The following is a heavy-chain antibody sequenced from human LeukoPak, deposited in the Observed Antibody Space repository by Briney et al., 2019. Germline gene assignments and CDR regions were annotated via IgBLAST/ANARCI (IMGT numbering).Heavy chain of an antibody. V-gene: IGHV4-39*07. CDR3: ARRSVAADFDY. Sequence: PSETLSLTCTVSGYSISSSSYYWGWIRQPPGTGLEWIGSIYYSGSTYYNPSLKSRVTISVDTSKNQFSLKLSSVTAADTAVYYCARRSVAADFDYWGQGTLVTVSS. CDR1: GYSISSSSYY. D-gene: IGHD2-15*01. J-gene: IGHJ4*02. CDR2: IYYSGST.